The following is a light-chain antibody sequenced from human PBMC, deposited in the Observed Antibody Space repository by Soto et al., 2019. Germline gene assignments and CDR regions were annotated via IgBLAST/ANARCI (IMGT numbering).Light chain of an antibody. Sequence: EIVLTQSPGTLSLSPGERATLSCMARQSLSSIYLAWYQQKPGQAPRLLIYGASSRATGITDRFSCSGSGTDFTLSISGLEPEDFAVYYCQQFGSSPTFGQGTKVEF. J-gene: IGKJ1*01. CDR3: QQFGSSPT. CDR2: GAS. CDR1: QSLSSIY. V-gene: IGKV3-20*01.